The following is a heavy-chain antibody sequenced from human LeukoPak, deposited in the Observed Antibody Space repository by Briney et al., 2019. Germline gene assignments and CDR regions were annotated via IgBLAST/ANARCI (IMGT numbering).Heavy chain of an antibody. D-gene: IGHD2-15*01. CDR1: GGSFSGYY. Sequence: PSETLSLTCAVYGGSFSGYYWSWIRRPPGKGLEWIGEINHSGSTNYNPSLKSRVTISVDTSKNQFSLKLSSVTAADTAVYYCARVPIFVAATKSYYYYYMDVWGKGTTVTVSS. CDR2: INHSGST. J-gene: IGHJ6*03. CDR3: ARVPIFVAATKSYYYYYMDV. V-gene: IGHV4-34*01.